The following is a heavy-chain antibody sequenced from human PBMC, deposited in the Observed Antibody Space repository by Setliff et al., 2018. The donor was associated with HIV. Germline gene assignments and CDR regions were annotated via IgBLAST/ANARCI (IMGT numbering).Heavy chain of an antibody. CDR3: ARQGLGWLGPHNWIDP. Sequence: PSETLSLTCTVSGGSISSNHYYWGWIRQPPGKGLEWIGSFYYTGATYYNPSLTSRVTISVDTSKNQFFLNLNSVTAADTAVYYCARQGLGWLGPHNWIDPWGQGTLVTVSS. V-gene: IGHV4-39*01. CDR2: FYYTGAT. D-gene: IGHD6-19*01. J-gene: IGHJ5*02. CDR1: GGSISSNHYY.